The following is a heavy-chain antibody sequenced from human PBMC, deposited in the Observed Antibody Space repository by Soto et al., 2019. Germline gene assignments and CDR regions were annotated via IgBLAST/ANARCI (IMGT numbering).Heavy chain of an antibody. V-gene: IGHV3-74*01. CDR2: INSDGTSI. D-gene: IGHD4-17*01. Sequence: EAQLVESGGGLVQPGGSLRLSCAASGFTISSYWMHWVRQTPGKGLMWVSRINSDGTSISYADSVKGRFTISRDNAKNTLFLQMNSLRAEDTAVYYCARALTVTHLWGQGTLVTVSS. J-gene: IGHJ5*02. CDR3: ARALTVTHL. CDR1: GFTISSYW.